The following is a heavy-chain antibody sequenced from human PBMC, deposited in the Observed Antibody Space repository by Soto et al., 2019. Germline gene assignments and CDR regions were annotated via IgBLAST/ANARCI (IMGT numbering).Heavy chain of an antibody. CDR1: GFTFSSYA. J-gene: IGHJ4*02. CDR3: ARVSY. Sequence: QVQLVESGGGVVQPGRSLRLSCAASGFTFSSYAMHWVSQAPGKGLEWVAVISYDGSNKYYADSVKGRFTISRDNSKNTLYLQMNSLRAEDTAVYYCARVSYWGQGTLVTVSS. V-gene: IGHV3-30-3*01. CDR2: ISYDGSNK.